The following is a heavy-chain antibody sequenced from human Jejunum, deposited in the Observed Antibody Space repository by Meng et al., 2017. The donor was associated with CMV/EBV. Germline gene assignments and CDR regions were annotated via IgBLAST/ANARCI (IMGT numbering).Heavy chain of an antibody. CDR3: ARSGIFFDY. Sequence: QLSCTASGYAFTCYGIDWVRQAAGQGREWMGWTNTRSGNTGSAQKFKGRLTMTMNTYIGTAYMELSSLRSEDTAVYYCARSGIFFDYWGQGALVTVSS. J-gene: IGHJ4*02. CDR1: GYAFTCYG. CDR2: TNTRSGNT. D-gene: IGHD1-14*01. V-gene: IGHV1-8*01.